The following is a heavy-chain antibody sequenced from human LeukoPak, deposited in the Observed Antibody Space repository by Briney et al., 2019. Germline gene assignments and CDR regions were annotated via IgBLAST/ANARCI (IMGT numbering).Heavy chain of an antibody. CDR3: AKDLYYYDSSGYYDY. CDR1: GFTFDDYA. D-gene: IGHD3-22*01. CDR2: ISGDGGST. Sequence: GGSLRLSCAASGFTFDDYAMHWFRQAPGKGLEWVSLISGDGGSTYYADSVKGRFTISRDNSKNSLYLQMNSLRTEDTALYYCAKDLYYYDSSGYYDYWGQGTLVTVSS. J-gene: IGHJ4*02. V-gene: IGHV3-43*02.